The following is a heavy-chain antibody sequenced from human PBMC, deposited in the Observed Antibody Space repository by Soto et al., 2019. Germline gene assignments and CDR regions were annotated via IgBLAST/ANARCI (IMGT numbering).Heavy chain of an antibody. CDR2: IHYSGVT. Sequence: SETLSLTCSVSGGSIRTYYWNWIRQPPGGGLEWIAYIHYSGVTNYSPSLRGRVSISIDRSNNEFSLKVSSVTAADTAVYYCARDRAEGSSSTPAGGMDVWGPGTTVTVSS. CDR1: GGSIRTYY. J-gene: IGHJ6*02. D-gene: IGHD6-6*01. CDR3: ARDRAEGSSSTPAGGMDV. V-gene: IGHV4-59*01.